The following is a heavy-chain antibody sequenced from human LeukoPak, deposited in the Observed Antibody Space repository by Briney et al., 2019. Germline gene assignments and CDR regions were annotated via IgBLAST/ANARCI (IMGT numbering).Heavy chain of an antibody. V-gene: IGHV3-9*01. CDR1: GFTFDDYA. J-gene: IGHJ4*02. CDR2: ISWNSGTI. CDR3: AKGVRWGYFDF. D-gene: IGHD3-16*01. Sequence: PGGSLRLSCAASGFTFDDYARHWVRQAPGKGLDWVAVISWNSGTIGYAYSVKGRFTISRDNAKNSLYMQMNSLRIEDTALYYCAKGVRWGYFDFRGQGTLVTVSS.